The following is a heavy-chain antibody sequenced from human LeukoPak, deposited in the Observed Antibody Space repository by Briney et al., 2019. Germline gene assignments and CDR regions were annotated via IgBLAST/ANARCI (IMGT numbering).Heavy chain of an antibody. J-gene: IGHJ6*04. Sequence: PGGSLRLSCAGSGFSFSSYWMSWVRQAPGKGLEWVANIKQDGSEKYYLDSVKGRFTISRDNAKSSLFLQMNSLRAGDTAVYYCARGYYGMDVWGKGTKVTVYS. D-gene: IGHD1-14*01. CDR2: IKQDGSEK. CDR3: ARGYYGMDV. CDR1: GFSFSSYW. V-gene: IGHV3-7*04.